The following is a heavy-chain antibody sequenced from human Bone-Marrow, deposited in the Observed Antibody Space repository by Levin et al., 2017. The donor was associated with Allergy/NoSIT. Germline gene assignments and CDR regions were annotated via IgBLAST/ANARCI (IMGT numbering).Heavy chain of an antibody. D-gene: IGHD1-1*01. CDR3: ARQTDGTAKTDY. Sequence: TASETLSLTCTFSGGSIRSSGHCWGWVRQPPGKGLEWIGMVRNTGTTYYNPSLKSRVTMSVDTSKNQFSLKLSSVTAADTAVYYCARQTDGTAKTDYWGQGTLVTVSS. CDR2: VRNTGTT. V-gene: IGHV4-39*01. CDR1: GGSIRSSGHC. J-gene: IGHJ4*02.